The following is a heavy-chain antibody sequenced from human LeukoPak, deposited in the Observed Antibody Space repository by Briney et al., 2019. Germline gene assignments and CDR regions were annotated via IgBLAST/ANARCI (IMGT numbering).Heavy chain of an antibody. CDR2: ISGSGGST. CDR3: AKPYYDFWSGYPFDY. J-gene: IGHJ4*02. Sequence: PGGSLRLSCAASGFTFSSYAMSWVRQAPGKGLEWVSAISGSGGSTYYADSVKGRFTISRDNSKNTLYLQMNSLRAEDTAVYYCAKPYYDFWSGYPFDYWGRGTLVTVSS. D-gene: IGHD3-3*01. CDR1: GFTFSSYA. V-gene: IGHV3-23*01.